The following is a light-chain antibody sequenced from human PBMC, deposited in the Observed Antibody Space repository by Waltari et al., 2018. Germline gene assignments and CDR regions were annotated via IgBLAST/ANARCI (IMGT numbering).Light chain of an antibody. Sequence: DIQMTQAPFTLSSSVGERATLTCRASQSISNWLAWYQQKPGQAPKLLIYKVSNLASGVPSSGCGSGSGTEDSRTINSMLPDEVATEYCQQHNRGFTAGQGTGLEMK. CDR3: QQHNRGFT. V-gene: IGKV1-5*03. CDR1: QSISNW. J-gene: IGKJ5*01. CDR2: KVS.